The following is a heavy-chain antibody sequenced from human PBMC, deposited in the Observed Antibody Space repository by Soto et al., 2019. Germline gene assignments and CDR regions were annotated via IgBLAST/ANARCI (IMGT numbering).Heavy chain of an antibody. V-gene: IGHV3-30*03. D-gene: IGHD6-13*01. CDR1: GFTFSSYG. CDR2: VANDGSNQ. CDR3: ARSSGGSSWYPPNY. J-gene: IGHJ4*02. Sequence: QVQLVESGGGVVQPGRSLRLTCAASGFTFSSYGMQWVRQSPGERPEWAAIVANDGSNQYYAASVRGRFTISRDNSKTTVFLEMDSLRPEDTAVYYCARSSGGSSWYPPNYWGQGTLVTVSS.